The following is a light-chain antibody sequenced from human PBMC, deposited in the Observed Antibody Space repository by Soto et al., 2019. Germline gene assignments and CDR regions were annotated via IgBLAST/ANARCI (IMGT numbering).Light chain of an antibody. Sequence: QSALTQPASVSGSPRQSITISCTGTSSDVGGYNSVSWYQHHPGKAPKLIIHEVIYRPSGVPDRFSGSKSGNTASLTISGLQAEDEAYYYCTSDTTPVAVVFGGGTKGTVL. J-gene: IGLJ2*01. CDR2: EVI. V-gene: IGLV2-14*01. CDR3: TSDTTPVAVV. CDR1: SSDVGGYNS.